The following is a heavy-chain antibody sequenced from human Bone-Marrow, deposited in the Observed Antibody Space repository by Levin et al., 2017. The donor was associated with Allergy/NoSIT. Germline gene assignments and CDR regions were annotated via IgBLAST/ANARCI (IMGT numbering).Heavy chain of an antibody. D-gene: IGHD2-2*02. Sequence: PGGSLRLSCAASGFAFKKYIMNWVRQAPGKGLEWVSFIGSSGDSIQYADSVKGRFTISRDNAKESLYLQMDSLRVEDTAVYYCARDHQVYTSSWASHYYGMDVWGQGTTVTVSS. CDR2: IGSSGDSI. V-gene: IGHV3-48*01. J-gene: IGHJ6*02. CDR1: GFAFKKYI. CDR3: ARDHQVYTSSWASHYYGMDV.